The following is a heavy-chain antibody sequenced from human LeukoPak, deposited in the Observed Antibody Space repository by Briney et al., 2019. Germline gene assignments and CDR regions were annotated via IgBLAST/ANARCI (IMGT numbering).Heavy chain of an antibody. CDR1: GFTLSSYG. V-gene: IGHV3-30*18. J-gene: IGHJ6*04. CDR3: AKDEYSSSWYYYYYGMDV. D-gene: IGHD6-13*01. Sequence: GGSLRLSCAASGFTLSSYGMHWVRQAPGKGLEWVAVISYDGSNKYYADSVKGRFTISRDNSKNTLYLQMNSLRAEDTAVYYCAKDEYSSSWYYYYYGMDVWGKGTTVTVSS. CDR2: ISYDGSNK.